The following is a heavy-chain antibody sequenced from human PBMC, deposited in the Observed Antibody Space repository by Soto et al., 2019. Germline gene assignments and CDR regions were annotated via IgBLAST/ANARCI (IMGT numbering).Heavy chain of an antibody. D-gene: IGHD4-17*01. CDR3: AKNGRPFYVDYVCAEVPIYYSLYV. CDR2: ISGSGGST. Sequence: EVQLLESGGGLVQPGGSLRLSCAASGFTFSSYAMSWVRQAPGKGLEWVSAISGSGGSTYYEDSVKGRFTISRDNSKNTQYLQMSSLRAEDTAVYYCAKNGRPFYVDYVCAEVPIYYSLYVWGKGTPVPVSS. J-gene: IGHJ6*03. V-gene: IGHV3-23*01. CDR1: GFTFSSYA.